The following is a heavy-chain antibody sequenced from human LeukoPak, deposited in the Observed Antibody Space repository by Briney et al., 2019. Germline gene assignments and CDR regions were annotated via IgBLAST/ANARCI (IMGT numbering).Heavy chain of an antibody. Sequence: PGGSLRLSCAASGFTVSSNYMSWVRQAPGKGLEWVSVIYGGGSTYYADSVKGRFTISRDKSKNTLYLQMNSLRAEDTAVYYCARETVTTIDYWGQGTLVTVSS. V-gene: IGHV3-53*01. CDR1: GFTVSSNY. J-gene: IGHJ4*02. CDR2: IYGGGST. D-gene: IGHD4-11*01. CDR3: ARETVTTIDY.